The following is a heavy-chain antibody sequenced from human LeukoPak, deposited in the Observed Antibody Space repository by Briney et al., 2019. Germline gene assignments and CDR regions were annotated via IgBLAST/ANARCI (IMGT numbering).Heavy chain of an antibody. CDR3: ARYIAAAGTNNWFDP. J-gene: IGHJ5*02. V-gene: IGHV4-34*01. D-gene: IGHD6-13*01. Sequence: SETLSLTCAVYGGSFSGYYWSWIRQPPGKGLEWIGEINHGGSTNYNPSLKSRLTISVDTSKNQFSLKLSSVTAADTAVYYCARYIAAAGTNNWFDPWGQGTLVTVSS. CDR1: GGSFSGYY. CDR2: INHGGST.